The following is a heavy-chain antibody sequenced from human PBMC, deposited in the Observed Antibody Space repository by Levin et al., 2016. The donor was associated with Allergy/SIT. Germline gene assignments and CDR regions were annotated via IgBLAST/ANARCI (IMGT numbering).Heavy chain of an antibody. J-gene: IGHJ3*02. CDR2: ISSSSSYI. CDR3: ARGSLGLVKYSSSSLGAFDI. V-gene: IGHV3-21*01. CDR1: GFTFSSYS. Sequence: GESLKISCAASGFTFSSYSMNWVRQAPGKGLEWVSSISSSSSYIYYADSVKGRFTISRDNAKNSLYLQMNSLRAEDTAVYYCARGSLGLVKYSSSSLGAFDIWGQGTMVTVSS. D-gene: IGHD6-6*01.